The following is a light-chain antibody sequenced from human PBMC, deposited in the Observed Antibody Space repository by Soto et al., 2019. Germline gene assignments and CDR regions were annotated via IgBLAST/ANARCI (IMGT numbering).Light chain of an antibody. CDR3: ASWDSSLTGGV. CDR1: SPNIGNNI. CDR2: EDN. Sequence: QSVLTQPPSVSAAPGQKVTISCSGSSPNIGNNIVSWYQQLPGPAPKLLIYEDNKRPSGIPDRFSGSKSGTSATLGITGLQTGDEAEYYCASWDSSLTGGVFGGGTKLTVL. V-gene: IGLV1-51*02. J-gene: IGLJ2*01.